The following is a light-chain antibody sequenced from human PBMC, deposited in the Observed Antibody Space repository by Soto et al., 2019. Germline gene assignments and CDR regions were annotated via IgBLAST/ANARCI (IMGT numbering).Light chain of an antibody. CDR1: SSDIGAYNY. CDR2: DVN. CDR3: CSYAGSYTYVV. V-gene: IGLV2-11*01. J-gene: IGLJ2*01. Sequence: QSVLTQPRSVSGSPGQSVTISCTGTSSDIGAYNYVSWYQHHPGKAPKLMIYDVNKRPSGVPDRFSGSKSGNTASLTISGLQAEDEADYYCCSYAGSYTYVVFGGGTKLTVL.